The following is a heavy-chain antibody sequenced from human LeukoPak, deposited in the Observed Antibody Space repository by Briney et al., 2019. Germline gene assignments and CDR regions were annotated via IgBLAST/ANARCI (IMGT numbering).Heavy chain of an antibody. Sequence: GGSLRLSCAASGFTFSSYSMNWVRQAPGKGLEWVSSISSSSSYIYYADSVKDRFTISRDNAKNSLYLQMNSLRAEDTAVYYCARDRGGSGWYNLDYWGQGTLVTVSS. J-gene: IGHJ4*02. CDR1: GFTFSSYS. D-gene: IGHD6-19*01. V-gene: IGHV3-21*01. CDR2: ISSSSSYI. CDR3: ARDRGGSGWYNLDY.